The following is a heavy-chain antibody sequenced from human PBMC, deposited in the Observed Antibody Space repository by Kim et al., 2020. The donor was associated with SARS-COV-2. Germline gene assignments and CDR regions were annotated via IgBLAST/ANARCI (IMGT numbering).Heavy chain of an antibody. CDR3: AKLGSDFWSGYYFDY. CDR2: ISGSGGST. J-gene: IGHJ4*02. D-gene: IGHD3-3*01. V-gene: IGHV3-23*01. CDR1: GFTFSSYA. Sequence: GGSLRLSCAASGFTFSSYAMSWVRQAPGKGLEWVSAISGSGGSTYYADSVKGRFTISRDNSKNTLYLQMNSLRAEDTAVYYCAKLGSDFWSGYYFDYWGQGTLVTVSS.